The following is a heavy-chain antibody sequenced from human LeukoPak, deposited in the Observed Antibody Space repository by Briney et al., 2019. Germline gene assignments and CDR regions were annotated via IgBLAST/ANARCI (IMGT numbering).Heavy chain of an antibody. CDR3: AREGYSSGWFDY. V-gene: IGHV4-59*01. CDR1: GGSISSYY. CDR2: IYYSGST. D-gene: IGHD6-19*01. Sequence: SETLSLTCTVSGGSISSYYWSWLRQPPGKGLEWIGYIYYSGSTNYNPSLKSRVTISVDTSKNQFSLKLSSVTAADTAVYYCAREGYSSGWFDYWGQGTLVTVSS. J-gene: IGHJ4*02.